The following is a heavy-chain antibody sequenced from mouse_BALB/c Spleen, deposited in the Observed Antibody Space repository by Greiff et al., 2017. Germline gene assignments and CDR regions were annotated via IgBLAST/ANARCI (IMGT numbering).Heavy chain of an antibody. J-gene: IGHJ4*01. V-gene: IGHV5-17*02. CDR3: ARRQMITTYYAMDY. D-gene: IGHD2-4*01. CDR2: ISSGSSTI. CDR1: GFTFSSFG. Sequence: EVQRVESGGGLVQPGGSRKLSCAASGFTFSSFGMHWVRQAPEKGLEWVAYISSGSSTIYYADTVKGRFTISRDNPKNTLFLQMTSLRSEDTAMYYCARRQMITTYYAMDYWGQGTSVTVSS.